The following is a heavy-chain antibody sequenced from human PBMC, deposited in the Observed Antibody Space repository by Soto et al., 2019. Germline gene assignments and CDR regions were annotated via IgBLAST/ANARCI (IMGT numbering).Heavy chain of an antibody. V-gene: IGHV3-30*18. D-gene: IGHD4-17*01. CDR2: ISYDGSNK. CDR1: GFTFSSYG. Sequence: PGGSLRLSCAASGFTFSSYGMHWVRQAPGKGLEWVAVISYDGSNKYYADSVKGRFTISRDNSKNTLYLQMNSLRAEDTAVYYCAKDRGYGDYYPLVWGQGTLVTVSS. J-gene: IGHJ4*02. CDR3: AKDRGYGDYYPLV.